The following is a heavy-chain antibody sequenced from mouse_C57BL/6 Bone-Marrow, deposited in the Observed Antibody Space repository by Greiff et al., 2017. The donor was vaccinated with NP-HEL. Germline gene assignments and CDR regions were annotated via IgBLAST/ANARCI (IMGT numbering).Heavy chain of an antibody. CDR1: GYSFTGYY. CDR2: INPSTGGT. Sequence: EVQLKESGPELVKPGASLKISCKASGYSFTGYYMNWVNQSPEKSLEWIGEINPSTGGTTYNQKFKAQATLTVDKSSSTAYMQLKSLTAEDSAVNYCATRQLRPVDYWGQGTTLTVSS. CDR3: ATRQLRPVDY. J-gene: IGHJ2*01. V-gene: IGHV1-42*01. D-gene: IGHD3-2*02.